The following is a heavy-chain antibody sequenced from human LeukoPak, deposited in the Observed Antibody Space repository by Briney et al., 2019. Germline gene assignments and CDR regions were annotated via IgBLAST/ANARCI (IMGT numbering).Heavy chain of an antibody. J-gene: IGHJ4*02. CDR1: GFTFSSYA. D-gene: IGHD6-6*01. CDR2: ISYDGSNK. Sequence: GGSLRLSCAASGFTFSSYAMHWVRQAPGKGLEWVAVISYDGSNKYYADSVKGRFTISRDNSKNTLYLQMNSLRAEDTAVYYCALRIAARPGGYFDYWGQGTLVTVSS. CDR3: ALRIAARPGGYFDY. V-gene: IGHV3-30-3*01.